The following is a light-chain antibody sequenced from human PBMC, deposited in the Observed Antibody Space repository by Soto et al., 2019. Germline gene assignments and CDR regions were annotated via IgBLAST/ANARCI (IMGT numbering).Light chain of an antibody. CDR3: QQYGDSPAYT. J-gene: IGKJ2*01. Sequence: EIILTQSPGTLSVSPGERATLSCRGSQSINREFLAWYQQKPGQAPRLLMFQTSSRASGVPDRFSGSGSGTEVTLTITGLEPEDSAVYYCQQYGDSPAYTFGQGTKLEI. CDR2: QTS. V-gene: IGKV3-20*01. CDR1: QSINREF.